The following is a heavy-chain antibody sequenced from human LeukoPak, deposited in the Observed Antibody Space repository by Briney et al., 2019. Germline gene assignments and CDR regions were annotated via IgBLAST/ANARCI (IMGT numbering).Heavy chain of an antibody. Sequence: GSLRLSCAASGFTFGTFAFSWVRQAPGKGLEWVSSITGDDSTYYADSVKGRFTISRDTSSNTLYLQMNSLRAEDTALYYCAKGHYDFRDYWGQGTLVTVSS. CDR1: GFTFGTFA. J-gene: IGHJ4*02. CDR2: ITGDDST. CDR3: AKGHYDFRDY. D-gene: IGHD3-3*01. V-gene: IGHV3-23*01.